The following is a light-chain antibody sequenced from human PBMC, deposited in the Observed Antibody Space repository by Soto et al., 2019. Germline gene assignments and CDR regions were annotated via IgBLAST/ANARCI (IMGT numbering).Light chain of an antibody. CDR2: EVS. Sequence: QSVLTQPASVSGSPGQSITISCTGTSSDVGGLDYVSLYQHHAGKAPKLIIHEVSSRPSGVSDRFSGSKSGNTASLTISTLQSEDEANYYCSSYTASSTYVFGTGTKATVL. J-gene: IGLJ1*01. CDR3: SSYTASSTYV. CDR1: SSDVGGLDY. V-gene: IGLV2-14*01.